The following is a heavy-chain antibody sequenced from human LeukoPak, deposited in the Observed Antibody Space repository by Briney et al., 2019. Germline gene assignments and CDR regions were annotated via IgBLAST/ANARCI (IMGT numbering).Heavy chain of an antibody. CDR3: ARDLYRGVFDY. Sequence: PGGSLRLSCAASGYTFNNYWMTWVRQAPGKGLEWVANIKQDGSEKYYVDSVKGRFTISRDNAKNSLYLQMNSLRAEDTAVYYCARDLYRGVFDYWGQGTLVTVSS. J-gene: IGHJ4*02. CDR1: GYTFNNYW. CDR2: IKQDGSEK. D-gene: IGHD3-10*01. V-gene: IGHV3-7*01.